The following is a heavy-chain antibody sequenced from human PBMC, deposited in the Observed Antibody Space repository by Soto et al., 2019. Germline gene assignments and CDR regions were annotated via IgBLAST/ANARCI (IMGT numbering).Heavy chain of an antibody. CDR1: GGSFSGYY. V-gene: IGHV4-34*01. Sequence: QVQLQQWGAGLLKPSETLSLTCVVYGGSFSGYYWSWIRQPPGKGLEWIGEINHSGSTNYNPSLKSRVTISVDTSKNQFSLKLSSVTAADTAVYYCARDYYDSSGRPTIDYWGQGTLVTVSS. D-gene: IGHD3-22*01. CDR3: ARDYYDSSGRPTIDY. J-gene: IGHJ4*02. CDR2: INHSGST.